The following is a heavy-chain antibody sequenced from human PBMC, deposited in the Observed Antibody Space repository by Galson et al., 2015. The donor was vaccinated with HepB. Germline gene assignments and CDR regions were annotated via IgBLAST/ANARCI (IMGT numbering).Heavy chain of an antibody. D-gene: IGHD3-10*01. CDR3: ARDIGPSGDAFDI. V-gene: IGHV3-21*01. Sequence: SLRLSCAASGFTFSSYYMHWVRQAPGRGLEWVSSISSANSYIYYADSLKGRFTISRDNAKTSLFLQMNSLRADDTAVYYCARDIGPSGDAFDIWGQGTMVTVSS. CDR2: ISSANSYI. CDR1: GFTFSSYY. J-gene: IGHJ3*02.